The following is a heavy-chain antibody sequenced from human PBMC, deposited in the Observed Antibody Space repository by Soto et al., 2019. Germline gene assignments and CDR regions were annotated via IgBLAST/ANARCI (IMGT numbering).Heavy chain of an antibody. V-gene: IGHV1-2*02. D-gene: IGHD3-3*01. J-gene: IGHJ6*02. Sequence: ASVKVSCKASGYTFTGYYMHWVRQAPGQGLEWMGWINPNSGGTNYAQKFQGRVTMTRDTSISTAYMELSRLRSDDTAVYYCARDPIYDFWSGYFPSYYYYYGMDVWGQGTTVTVSS. CDR2: INPNSGGT. CDR3: ARDPIYDFWSGYFPSYYYYYGMDV. CDR1: GYTFTGYY.